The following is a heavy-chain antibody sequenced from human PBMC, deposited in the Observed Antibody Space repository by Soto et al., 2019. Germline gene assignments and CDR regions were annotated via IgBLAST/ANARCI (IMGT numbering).Heavy chain of an antibody. V-gene: IGHV1-69*13. D-gene: IGHD3-10*01. CDR1: GGTFSSYA. Sequence: AASVKVSCKASGGTFSSYAISWVRQAPGQGLEWMGGIIPIFGTANYAQKFQGRVTITADESTSTAYMELSSLRSEDTAVYYCARDLKDPRFGEFDNWFDPWGQGTLVTVSS. CDR2: IIPIFGTA. J-gene: IGHJ5*02. CDR3: ARDLKDPRFGEFDNWFDP.